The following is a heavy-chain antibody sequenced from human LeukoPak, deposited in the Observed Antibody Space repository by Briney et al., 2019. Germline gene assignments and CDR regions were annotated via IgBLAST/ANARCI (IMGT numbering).Heavy chain of an antibody. CDR2: IYHSGST. J-gene: IGHJ4*02. CDR1: GGSISSYF. D-gene: IGHD4/OR15-4a*01. V-gene: IGHV4-59*06. Sequence: SETLSLTCTVSGGSISSYFWNWIRQHPWKGLEWIGYIYHSGSTYYNPSLKSRLIISVDTSKNQFSLRLSSVTAADTAVYYCARVGTMAYSFDYWGQGSLVTVSS. CDR3: ARVGTMAYSFDY.